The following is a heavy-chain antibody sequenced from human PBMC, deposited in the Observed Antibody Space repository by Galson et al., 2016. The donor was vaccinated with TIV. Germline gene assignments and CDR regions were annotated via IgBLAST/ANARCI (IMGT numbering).Heavy chain of an antibody. CDR2: ISYDGSDQ. J-gene: IGHJ1*01. D-gene: IGHD6-19*01. V-gene: IGHV3-30*18. CDR1: GFTFSDYG. Sequence: SLRLSCAASGFTFSDYGMHWVRQAPGKGLEWVAVISYDGSDQYYAGSVKGRFTISRDNSKNTLYLQMNRLRAEDTAVYYCAKDDAVSGGYLQHWGQGTLVTVSS. CDR3: AKDDAVSGGYLQH.